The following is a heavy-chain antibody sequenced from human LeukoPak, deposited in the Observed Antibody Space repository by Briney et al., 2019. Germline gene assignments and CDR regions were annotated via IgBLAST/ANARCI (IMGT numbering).Heavy chain of an antibody. V-gene: IGHV3-21*01. J-gene: IGHJ5*02. CDR2: ISSSSSYI. D-gene: IGHD3-3*02. Sequence: GGSLRLSCAASGFTFSSYSMNWVSQAPGKGLEWVSSISSSSSYIYYADSVKGRFTISRDNAKNSLYLQMNSLRGEDTAVYYCARDLAFYPFYPWGQGTLVTVSS. CDR3: ARDLAFYPFYP. CDR1: GFTFSSYS.